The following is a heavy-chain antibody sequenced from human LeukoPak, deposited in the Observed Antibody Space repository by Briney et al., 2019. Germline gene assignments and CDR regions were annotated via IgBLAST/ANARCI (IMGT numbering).Heavy chain of an antibody. CDR1: GGSISRYY. Sequence: PSETLSLTCTVSGGSISRYYWSWIRRPPGKGLEWIGYIDDSGNTNYNPSLKSQVTISVDKSKNQFSLKLSFVTAADTAMYYCARSDYHNSGSHTVFNAFDIWGQGTRVTVSS. V-gene: IGHV4-59*01. CDR3: ARSDYHNSGSHTVFNAFDI. CDR2: IDDSGNT. J-gene: IGHJ3*02. D-gene: IGHD3-10*01.